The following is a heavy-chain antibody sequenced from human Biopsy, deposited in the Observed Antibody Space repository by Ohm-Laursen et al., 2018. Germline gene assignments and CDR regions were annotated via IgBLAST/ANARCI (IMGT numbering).Heavy chain of an antibody. Sequence: SLRLSCAASGFSFSSYGMHWVRQAPGKGLEWVAVIFYDGSNTYYADSVKGRFTISRDNSRDTLYLQMGSLRAEDTAVYYCAKDRYNYTPIGGFSMDVWGQGTTVTVSS. D-gene: IGHD5-18*01. CDR2: IFYDGSNT. V-gene: IGHV3-30*18. CDR3: AKDRYNYTPIGGFSMDV. J-gene: IGHJ6*02. CDR1: GFSFSSYG.